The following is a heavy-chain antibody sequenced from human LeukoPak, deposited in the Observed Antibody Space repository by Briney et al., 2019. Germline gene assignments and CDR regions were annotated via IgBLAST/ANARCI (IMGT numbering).Heavy chain of an antibody. CDR3: ARDLKGNWFDP. CDR1: GGSNSTYY. CDR2: IYYSGST. Sequence: SETLSLTCTVSGGSNSTYYWSWIRQPPGKGLEWIGYIYYSGSTNYNPSLKSRVTISVDTSRNHFSLKPSSVTAADTAVYYCARDLKGNWFDPWGQGTLVTVSS. V-gene: IGHV4-59*01. J-gene: IGHJ5*02.